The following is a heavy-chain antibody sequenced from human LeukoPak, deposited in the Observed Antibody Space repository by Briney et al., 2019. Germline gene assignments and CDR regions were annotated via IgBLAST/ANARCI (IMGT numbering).Heavy chain of an antibody. CDR3: ARHVSMVRGVRGPNWFDP. J-gene: IGHJ5*02. Sequence: PGGSLRLSCAASGFTFSSYWMHWVRQAPGKGLVWVSRINSDGSSTSYADSVKGRFTISRDNAKNTLYLQMNSLRAEDTAVYYCARHVSMVRGVRGPNWFDPWGQGTLVTVPS. CDR1: GFTFSSYW. CDR2: INSDGSST. V-gene: IGHV3-74*01. D-gene: IGHD3-10*01.